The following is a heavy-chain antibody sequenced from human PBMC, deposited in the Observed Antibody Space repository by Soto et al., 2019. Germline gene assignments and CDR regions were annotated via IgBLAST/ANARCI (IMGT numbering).Heavy chain of an antibody. V-gene: IGHV4-39*01. CDR1: GGSISSSSYY. D-gene: IGHD4-17*01. J-gene: IGHJ4*02. CDR2: TYYSGST. Sequence: SETLSLTCTVSGGSISSSSYYWGWIRQPPGKGLEWIGSTYYSGSTYYNPSLKSRVTISVDTSKNQFSLKLSSVTAADTAVYYCARQSKTTVTKYYFDYWGQGTLVTV. CDR3: ARQSKTTVTKYYFDY.